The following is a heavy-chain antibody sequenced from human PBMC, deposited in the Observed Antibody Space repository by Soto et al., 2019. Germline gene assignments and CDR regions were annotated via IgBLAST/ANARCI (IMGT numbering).Heavy chain of an antibody. J-gene: IGHJ5*02. CDR3: AREGVTMVRGLKGNWFDP. CDR2: INPSGGST. D-gene: IGHD3-10*01. Sequence: ASVKVSCKASGYTFTSYYMHWVRQAPGQGLEWMGIINPSGGSTSYAQKFQGRVTMTRDTSTSTVYMELSSLRSEDTAAYYCAREGVTMVRGLKGNWFDPWGQGTLVAVSS. V-gene: IGHV1-46*01. CDR1: GYTFTSYY.